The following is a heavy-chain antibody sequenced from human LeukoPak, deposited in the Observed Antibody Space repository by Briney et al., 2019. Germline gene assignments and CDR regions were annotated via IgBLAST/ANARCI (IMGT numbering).Heavy chain of an antibody. V-gene: IGHV3-30*18. J-gene: IGHJ6*02. CDR1: GFTFSSYA. CDR2: ISYDGSNK. CDR3: AKGTGYSNGFFYYGMDV. D-gene: IGHD5-18*01. Sequence: PGGSLRLSCAASGFTFSSYAMSWVRQAPGKGLEWVAVISYDGSNKYYADSVKGRFTISRDNSKNTLYLQMNSLRAEDTAVYYCAKGTGYSNGFFYYGMDVWGQGTTVTVSS.